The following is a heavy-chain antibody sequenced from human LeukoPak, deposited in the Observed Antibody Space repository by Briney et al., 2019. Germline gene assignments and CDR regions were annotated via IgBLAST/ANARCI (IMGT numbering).Heavy chain of an antibody. CDR3: AKARVYYYDSSGSDY. D-gene: IGHD3-22*01. Sequence: GGSLRLSCAASGFTFSSYAMSWVRQAPGKGLEWVSAISGSGGSTYYADSVKGRFTISRDNSKNTLYLQMNSLRAEDTAVYYCAKARVYYYDSSGSDYWGQGTLVTVSS. CDR1: GFTFSSYA. J-gene: IGHJ4*02. CDR2: ISGSGGST. V-gene: IGHV3-23*01.